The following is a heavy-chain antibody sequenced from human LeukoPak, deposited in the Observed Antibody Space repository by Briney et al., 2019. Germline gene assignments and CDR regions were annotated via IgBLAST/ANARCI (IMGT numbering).Heavy chain of an antibody. J-gene: IGHJ3*02. CDR1: GGSISSSSYY. Sequence: SETLSLTCTVSGGSISSSSYYWDWIRQPPGKGLEWIGNLYDSGSTHYNPSLRSRVTISADTSKNQFSLKLSSVTAADTAVYYCARRTRLGYSGYENAFDIWGQGNMVTVSS. V-gene: IGHV4-39*01. D-gene: IGHD5-12*01. CDR2: LYDSGST. CDR3: ARRTRLGYSGYENAFDI.